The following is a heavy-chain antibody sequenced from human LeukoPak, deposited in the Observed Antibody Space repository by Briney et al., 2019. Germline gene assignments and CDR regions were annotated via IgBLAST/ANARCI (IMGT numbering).Heavy chain of an antibody. D-gene: IGHD3-22*01. J-gene: IGHJ6*03. V-gene: IGHV1-8*03. CDR1: GYTFTSYD. Sequence: GASVKVSCKASGYTFTSYDINWVRQATGQGLEWMGWMNPNSGNTGYAQKFQGRVTITRNTSISTAYMELSSLRSEDTAVYYCARAVYDSGDYYYYMDVWGKGTTVTVSS. CDR3: ARAVYDSGDYYYYMDV. CDR2: MNPNSGNT.